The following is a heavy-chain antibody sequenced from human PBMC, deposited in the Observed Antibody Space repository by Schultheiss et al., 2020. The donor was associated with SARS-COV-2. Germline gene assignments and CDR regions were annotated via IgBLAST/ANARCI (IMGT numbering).Heavy chain of an antibody. V-gene: IGHV4-39*02. CDR1: GGSIRSSSYY. CDR2: IYYSGST. J-gene: IGHJ6*03. Sequence: SQTLSLTCSVSGGSIRSSSYYWGWIRQPPGKGLEWIGSIYYSGSTYYNPSLKSRVTISVDTSKSHLSLKLRSVTAADTAVYYCARLKVLEWVPPYPFYYMDVWGKGTTVTVSS. D-gene: IGHD3-3*01. CDR3: ARLKVLEWVPPYPFYYMDV.